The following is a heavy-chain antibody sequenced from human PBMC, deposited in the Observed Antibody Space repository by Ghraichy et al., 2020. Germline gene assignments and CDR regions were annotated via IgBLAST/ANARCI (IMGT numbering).Heavy chain of an antibody. D-gene: IGHD2-21*01. Sequence: GGSLRLSCAASGFTFSSYWMHWVRQAPGKGLVWVSRINSDGGSTTYADSVKGRITISKDNAKNTLYLQMNSLRAEDTAVYYCVKDLVGGGFGAYGMDVWGQGTTVTVSS. CDR1: GFTFSSYW. V-gene: IGHV3-74*01. CDR3: VKDLVGGGFGAYGMDV. CDR2: INSDGGST. J-gene: IGHJ6*02.